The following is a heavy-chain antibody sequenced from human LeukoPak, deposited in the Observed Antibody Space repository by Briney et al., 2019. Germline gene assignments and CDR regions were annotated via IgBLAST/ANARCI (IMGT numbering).Heavy chain of an antibody. V-gene: IGHV4-39*07. CDR1: GGSFSSYY. CDR2: IYYSGST. J-gene: IGHJ5*01. D-gene: IGHD3-10*01. CDR3: ATDRLLWFGELDS. Sequence: SETLSLTCAVYGGSFSSYYWGWIRQPPGKGLEWIASIYYSGSTYYNPSLKSRVTISVDTSKNQFSLKLSSVTAADTAVYYCATDRLLWFGELDSWGQGTLVTVSS.